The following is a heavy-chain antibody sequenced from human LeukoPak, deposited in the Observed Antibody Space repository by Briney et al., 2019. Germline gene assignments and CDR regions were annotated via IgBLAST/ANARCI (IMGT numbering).Heavy chain of an antibody. D-gene: IGHD3-22*01. Sequence: SETLSLTCTVSGGSISSYYWSWIRQPPGKGLEWIGYIYYSGSTNYNPSLKSRVTISVDTSKNLFSLKLSSVTAADTAVYYCARVTMIVGGIDYWGQGTLVTVSS. CDR2: IYYSGST. CDR3: ARVTMIVGGIDY. CDR1: GGSISSYY. J-gene: IGHJ4*02. V-gene: IGHV4-59*01.